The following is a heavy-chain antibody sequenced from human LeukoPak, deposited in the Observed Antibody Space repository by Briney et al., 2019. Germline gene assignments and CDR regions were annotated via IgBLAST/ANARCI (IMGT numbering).Heavy chain of an antibody. Sequence: SETLSLTCVVSGYSIRNGDYWGWIRQSPGKGLEWIASMYNSVSIHYNPSLKSRVTILVDTSKNEFSLKMRSVTAADTAVYYCARNSSSGLFDYWGQGTLATVSS. CDR2: MYNSVSI. J-gene: IGHJ4*02. D-gene: IGHD6-6*01. CDR1: GYSIRNGDY. CDR3: ARNSSSGLFDY. V-gene: IGHV4-38-2*01.